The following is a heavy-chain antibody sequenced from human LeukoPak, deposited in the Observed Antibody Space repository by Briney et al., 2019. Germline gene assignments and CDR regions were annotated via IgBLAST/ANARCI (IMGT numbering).Heavy chain of an antibody. J-gene: IGHJ4*02. Sequence: RGESLKISCKGSGYSFTSYWIGGVRQMPGKGLEWMGIIYPGDSDTRYSPSFQGQVTISADKSISTAYLQWSSLKASDTAMYYCASGPGYCSGGSCYSIGRDYWGQGTLVTVSS. CDR3: ASGPGYCSGGSCYSIGRDY. CDR2: IYPGDSDT. CDR1: GYSFTSYW. D-gene: IGHD2-15*01. V-gene: IGHV5-51*01.